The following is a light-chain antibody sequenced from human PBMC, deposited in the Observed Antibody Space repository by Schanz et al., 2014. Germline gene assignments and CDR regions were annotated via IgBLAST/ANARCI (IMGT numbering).Light chain of an antibody. CDR1: SSNLGAGYV. J-gene: IGLJ3*02. Sequence: QSVLTQPPSVSGAPGQRVTISCTGSSSNLGAGYVLHWYQQLPGTAPKLLIYGNSNRPSGVPDRFSGSKSGTSASLAITGLQAEDEADYYCQSYDSSLSGWVFGGGTKVTVL. CDR3: QSYDSSLSGWV. CDR2: GNS. V-gene: IGLV1-40*01.